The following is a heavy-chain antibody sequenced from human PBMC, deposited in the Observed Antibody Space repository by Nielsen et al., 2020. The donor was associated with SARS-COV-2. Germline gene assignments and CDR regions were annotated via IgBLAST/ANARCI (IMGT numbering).Heavy chain of an antibody. J-gene: IGHJ6*02. CDR3: AKDGRGGSYYRDYYGMDF. V-gene: IGHV3-23*01. D-gene: IGHD1-26*01. Sequence: GEPLKISCAASGFTFSSYAMSWVRQAPGKGLEWVSAISGSGGSTYYADSVKGLFTISRDNSKKTLYLQMNSLRAEDTALYYFAKDGRGGSYYRDYYGMDFWGQGTTVTVSS. CDR1: GFTFSSYA. CDR2: ISGSGGST.